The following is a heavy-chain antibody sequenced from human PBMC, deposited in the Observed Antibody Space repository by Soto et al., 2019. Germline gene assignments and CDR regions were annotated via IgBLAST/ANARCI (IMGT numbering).Heavy chain of an antibody. J-gene: IGHJ4*02. V-gene: IGHV1-18*01. CDR1: GYTFTSYG. Sequence: ASVKVSCKASGYTFTSYGISWLGQALGQGLEWMGLISAYNGNTNYAQKLQGRVTMTTDTSTSTAYMELRSLRSDDTAVYYCARDRLPDAARPYDYWGQGTLVTVSS. D-gene: IGHD6-6*01. CDR2: ISAYNGNT. CDR3: ARDRLPDAARPYDY.